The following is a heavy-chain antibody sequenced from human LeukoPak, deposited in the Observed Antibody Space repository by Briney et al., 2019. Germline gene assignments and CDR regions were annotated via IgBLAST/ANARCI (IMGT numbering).Heavy chain of an antibody. CDR1: GFTFSSYG. Sequence: GRSLRLSCAASGFTFSSYGMSWVRQAPGKGLEWVSAITGSGGSTYYADSVKGRFTISRDNSKNTLYLQMNSLRAEDTAVYYCAKSPYSSGWLHYYWGQGTLVTVSS. V-gene: IGHV3-23*01. CDR2: ITGSGGST. CDR3: AKSPYSSGWLHYY. D-gene: IGHD6-19*01. J-gene: IGHJ4*02.